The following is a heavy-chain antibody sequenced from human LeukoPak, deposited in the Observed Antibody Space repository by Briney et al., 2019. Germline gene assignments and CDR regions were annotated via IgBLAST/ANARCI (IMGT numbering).Heavy chain of an antibody. J-gene: IGHJ4*02. D-gene: IGHD5-12*01. CDR2: IYYSGST. CDR3: ARVSGYDWESFYDY. CDR1: GGSISSYY. Sequence: SETLSLTCTVSGGSISSYYWSWIRQPPGKGLEWIGFIYYSGSTNYNPSLKSRVTISFDTSKKQFSLKLRSVTAADTAVYYCARVSGYDWESFYDYWGQGTLVTVSS. V-gene: IGHV4-59*01.